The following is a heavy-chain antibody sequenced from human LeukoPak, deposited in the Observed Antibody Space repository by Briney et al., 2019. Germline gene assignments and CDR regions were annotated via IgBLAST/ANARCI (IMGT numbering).Heavy chain of an antibody. V-gene: IGHV1-18*01. Sequence: ASVKVSCKASGYTFTSYGITWVRRAPGQGLEWMGWINTYNDKTNYSQKFQGRVTTTADTSTSTAYMELRSLRSDDTAVYFCARDGLGYYDSSGLDYWGQGTLVTVSS. J-gene: IGHJ4*02. CDR2: INTYNDKT. CDR1: GYTFTSYG. D-gene: IGHD3-22*01. CDR3: ARDGLGYYDSSGLDY.